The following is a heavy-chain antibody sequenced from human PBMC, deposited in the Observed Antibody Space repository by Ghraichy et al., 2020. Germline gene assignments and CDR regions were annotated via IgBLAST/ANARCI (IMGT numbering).Heavy chain of an antibody. Sequence: ASVKVSCKASGYTFTDYYIHWVRQAPGQGLEWMGWINPKTGDTNYAQKFQDRVTLTRDTSISTAYMELSRLTSDDTAMYYCASLTVYMGKGNYWGQGALVTVSS. D-gene: IGHD2-8*01. CDR1: GYTFTDYY. J-gene: IGHJ4*02. V-gene: IGHV1-2*02. CDR2: INPKTGDT. CDR3: ASLTVYMGKGNY.